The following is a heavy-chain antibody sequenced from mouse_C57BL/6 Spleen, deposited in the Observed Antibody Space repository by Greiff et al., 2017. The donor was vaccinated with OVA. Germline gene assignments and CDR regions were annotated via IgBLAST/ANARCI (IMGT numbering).Heavy chain of an antibody. Sequence: EVQLVESEEGLVQPGSSMKLSCTASGFTFSDYYMAWVRQVPEKGLEWVANINHDGSSTYYLDSLKSRFIISRDNATNILYLQMSSLKSEDTATYYCARDLGYSTGGFFDYWGQGTTLTVSS. V-gene: IGHV5-16*01. CDR1: GFTFSDYY. CDR2: INHDGSST. D-gene: IGHD2-3*01. J-gene: IGHJ2*01. CDR3: ARDLGYSTGGFFDY.